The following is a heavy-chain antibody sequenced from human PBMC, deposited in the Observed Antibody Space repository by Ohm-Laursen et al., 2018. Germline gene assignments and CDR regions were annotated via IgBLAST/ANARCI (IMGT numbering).Heavy chain of an antibody. CDR3: ARGLWWFDP. V-gene: IGHV4-4*07. Sequence: SDTLSLTCTVSGDSISSYYWSWIRQPAGKGLEWIGRIYTSGSTYYNPSLKSRVTISVDTSKNQFYLKLSSVTAADTALYYCARGLWWFDPWGQGTLVTVSS. J-gene: IGHJ5*02. CDR1: GDSISSYY. CDR2: IYTSGST.